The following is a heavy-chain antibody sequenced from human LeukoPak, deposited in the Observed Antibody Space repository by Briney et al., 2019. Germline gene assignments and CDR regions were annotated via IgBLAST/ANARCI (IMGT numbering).Heavy chain of an antibody. Sequence: PSETLSLTCTVSGGSTSSYYWSWIRQPPGKGLEWIGYIYYSGSTNYNPSLKSRVTISVDTSKNQFSLKLSSVTAADTAVYYCASLWFGEPRVTNWGQGTLVTVSS. CDR3: ASLWFGEPRVTN. J-gene: IGHJ4*02. CDR2: IYYSGST. D-gene: IGHD3-10*01. CDR1: GGSTSSYY. V-gene: IGHV4-59*01.